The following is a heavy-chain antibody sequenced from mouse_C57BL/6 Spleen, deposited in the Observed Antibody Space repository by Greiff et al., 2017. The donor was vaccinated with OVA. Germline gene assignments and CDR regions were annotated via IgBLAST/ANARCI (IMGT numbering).Heavy chain of an antibody. J-gene: IGHJ3*01. CDR2: ISSGSSTI. CDR3: AREFYYYGSSLFAY. Sequence: EVMLVESGGGLVKPGGSLKLSCAASGFTFSDYGMHWVRQAPEKGLEWVAYISSGSSTIYYADTVKGRFTISRDNAKNTLFLQMTSLRSEDTAMYYCAREFYYYGSSLFAYWGQGTLVTVSA. D-gene: IGHD1-1*01. V-gene: IGHV5-17*01. CDR1: GFTFSDYG.